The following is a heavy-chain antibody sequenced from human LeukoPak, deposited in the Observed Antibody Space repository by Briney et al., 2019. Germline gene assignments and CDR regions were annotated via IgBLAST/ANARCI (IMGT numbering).Heavy chain of an antibody. Sequence: GGSLRLSCAASGFAFSNFAMSWVRQAPGKGLEWVSAMSGSGYYTYYVDSVKGRFTISRDNSKNTLYLHMNSLRADDTAVYYCAEMEGQRLYDYCMDVWGRGTTVTVSS. V-gene: IGHV3-23*01. CDR3: AEMEGQRLYDYCMDV. CDR2: MSGSGYYT. D-gene: IGHD3-3*01. J-gene: IGHJ6*03. CDR1: GFAFSNFA.